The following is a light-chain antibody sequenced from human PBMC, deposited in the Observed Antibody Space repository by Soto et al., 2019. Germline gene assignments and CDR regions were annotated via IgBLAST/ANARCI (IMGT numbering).Light chain of an antibody. J-gene: IGKJ5*01. CDR2: DAS. CDR1: QSVSSY. V-gene: IGKV3-11*01. Sequence: ETVLTQSPGTLALSPGERATLSCRASQSVSSYLAWYQQKAGQAPRLLISDASNRATGIPARFSGSGSGTDFTLTISSLEPEDFSVYYCQQRSKWPPTITFGQGTRLEIK. CDR3: QQRSKWPPTIT.